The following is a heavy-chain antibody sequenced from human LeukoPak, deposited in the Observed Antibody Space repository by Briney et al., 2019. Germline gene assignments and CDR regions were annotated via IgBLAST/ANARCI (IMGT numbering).Heavy chain of an antibody. V-gene: IGHV3-21*01. Sequence: GGSLRLSCAASGFTFSSYSMNWVRQAPGQGLEWVASISSSSSYIYYADSVKGRFTISRDNAKNSLYLQMNSLRAEDTAVYYCARDLSRRFGESYYFDYWGQGTLVTVSS. J-gene: IGHJ4*02. D-gene: IGHD3-10*01. CDR3: ARDLSRRFGESYYFDY. CDR2: ISSSSSYI. CDR1: GFTFSSYS.